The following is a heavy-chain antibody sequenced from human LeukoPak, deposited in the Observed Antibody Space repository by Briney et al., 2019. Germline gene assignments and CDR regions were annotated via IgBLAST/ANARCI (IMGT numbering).Heavy chain of an antibody. Sequence: ASVKVSCKASGYTFIDYYMHWVRQAPGQGLEWMGRINPKSGGTNYAQKFQGTVTMTRDTSISTVYMELNRLTSDDTAVYYCARGYDGDYWGQGTLVTVSS. CDR2: INPKSGGT. J-gene: IGHJ4*02. CDR3: ARGYDGDY. D-gene: IGHD3-16*01. V-gene: IGHV1-2*06. CDR1: GYTFIDYY.